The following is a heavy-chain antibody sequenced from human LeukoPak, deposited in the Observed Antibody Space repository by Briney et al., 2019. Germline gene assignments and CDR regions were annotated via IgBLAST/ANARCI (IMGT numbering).Heavy chain of an antibody. CDR3: ATPGYSSGWYAY. V-gene: IGHV3-23*01. D-gene: IGHD6-19*01. CDR2: INNSGGIT. Sequence: GGSLRLSCAASGFTFSSYAMSWVRQAPGKGLEWVSVINNSGGITYYADSVKGRFTISRDNSKNTLYLQMNSLRAEDTTVYYCATPGYSSGWYAYWGQGTLVTVSS. J-gene: IGHJ4*02. CDR1: GFTFSSYA.